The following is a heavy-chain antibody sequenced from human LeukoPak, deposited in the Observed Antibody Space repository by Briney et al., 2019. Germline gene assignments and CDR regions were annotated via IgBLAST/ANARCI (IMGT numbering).Heavy chain of an antibody. CDR2: IHYSGST. J-gene: IGHJ6*03. V-gene: IGHV4-59*08. CDR1: GVSISSYY. Sequence: SETLSLTCTVSGVSISSYYWSWIRQPPGKGLEWIAYIHYSGSTNYNPSLKSRVTISVDTSNNQLSLKLSSVTAADTAVYYCARHGKVAVANSYCYNIDVWGKGTTVTVSS. D-gene: IGHD6-19*01. CDR3: ARHGKVAVANSYCYNIDV.